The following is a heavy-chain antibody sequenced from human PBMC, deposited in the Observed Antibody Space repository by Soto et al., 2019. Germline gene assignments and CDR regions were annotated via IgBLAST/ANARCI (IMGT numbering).Heavy chain of an antibody. CDR2: INPNSGGT. CDR3: ARDFGSSGWFFSY. Sequence: GASVKVSCKASGYTFTGYYMHWVRQAPGQGLEWMGWINPNSGGTNCAQKFQGRVTMTRDTSISTAYMELSRLRSDDTAVYYCARDFGSSGWFFSYWGQGTLVTVSS. D-gene: IGHD6-19*01. V-gene: IGHV1-2*02. CDR1: GYTFTGYY. J-gene: IGHJ4*02.